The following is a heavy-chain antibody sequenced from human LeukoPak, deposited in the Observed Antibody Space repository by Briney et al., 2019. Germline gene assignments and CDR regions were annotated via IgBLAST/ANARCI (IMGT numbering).Heavy chain of an antibody. CDR3: AIVIGDVSGYYVDY. Sequence: SETLSLTGAVYGGSFSGYYWSWIRQPPGKGLEWIGEINQSGSPNYNPSLKSRITISVDTSKNQFSLKLRSVTAADTAVFYCAIVIGDVSGYYVDYWGQGALVTVSS. CDR2: INQSGSP. J-gene: IGHJ4*02. V-gene: IGHV4-34*01. D-gene: IGHD3-22*01. CDR1: GGSFSGYY.